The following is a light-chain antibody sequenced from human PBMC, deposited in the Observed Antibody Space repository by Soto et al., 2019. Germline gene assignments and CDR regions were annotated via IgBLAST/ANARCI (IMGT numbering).Light chain of an antibody. CDR1: QSVSSN. Sequence: EIVMTQSPATLSVSPGERATLSCRASQSVSSNLAWYQQKRGQAPRLLIYGASTRATGIPARFSGSGSGTEFTLTISSLQSEDFAXYYCQQYNKWPPWTFGQGTKVEIK. CDR2: GAS. CDR3: QQYNKWPPWT. J-gene: IGKJ1*01. V-gene: IGKV3-15*01.